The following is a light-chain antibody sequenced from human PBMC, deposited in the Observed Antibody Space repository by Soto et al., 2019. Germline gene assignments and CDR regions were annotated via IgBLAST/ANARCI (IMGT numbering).Light chain of an antibody. CDR3: QVWDSSSDHVV. J-gene: IGLJ2*01. V-gene: IGLV3-21*02. Sequence: SYELTQPPSASVAPGQTARITCGGNNIGSKSVHWYQQKPGQAPVLVVYDDGDRPSGIPERFSGSNSGNTATLTISRVEAGDEDDYYCQVWDSSSDHVVFGGGTTVTVL. CDR1: NIGSKS. CDR2: DDG.